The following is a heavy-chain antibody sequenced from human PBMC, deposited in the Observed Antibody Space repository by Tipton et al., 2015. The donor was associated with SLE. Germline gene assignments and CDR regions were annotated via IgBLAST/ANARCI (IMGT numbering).Heavy chain of an antibody. Sequence: TLSLTCTVSGGSISSHYWSWIRQPPGKGLEWIGYIYYSGSTNYNPSLKSRVTISVDTSKNQFSLKLSSVTAADTAVYYCARGSSGYQHVDYWGQGTLVTVSS. CDR2: IYYSGST. D-gene: IGHD3-22*01. CDR1: GGSISSHY. J-gene: IGHJ4*02. CDR3: ARGSSGYQHVDY. V-gene: IGHV4-59*11.